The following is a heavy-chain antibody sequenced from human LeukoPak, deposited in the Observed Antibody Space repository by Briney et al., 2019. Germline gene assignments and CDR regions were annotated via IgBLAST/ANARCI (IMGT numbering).Heavy chain of an antibody. V-gene: IGHV1-18*01. CDR1: GYTFSSYG. Sequence: ASVKVSCKASGYTFSSYGITWVRQAPGQGLEWMGWISAYSGKTNSAQKLQGRVTLTTDTSTSTAYMELRSLRSDDTAVYYCVRLTAYSGYVLMGFEYWGQGTLVRVSS. CDR3: VRLTAYSGYVLMGFEY. CDR2: ISAYSGKT. J-gene: IGHJ4*02. D-gene: IGHD5-12*01.